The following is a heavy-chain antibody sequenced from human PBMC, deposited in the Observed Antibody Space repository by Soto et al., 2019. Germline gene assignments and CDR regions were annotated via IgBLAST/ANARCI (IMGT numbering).Heavy chain of an antibody. CDR1: GFTCSSYA. Sequence: EVQLLESGGGLVQPGGSLRLSCAASGFTCSSYAMRWVRKAPGKGLEWVSAISGSGGSTYYSDSLKGRFTISRDNSKNTMYLQMNSLRADDTAVYYGAMQSKYNWNYGTDALDIWGQGPMVTVSS. D-gene: IGHD1-7*01. J-gene: IGHJ3*02. V-gene: IGHV3-23*01. CDR2: ISGSGGST. CDR3: AMQSKYNWNYGTDALDI.